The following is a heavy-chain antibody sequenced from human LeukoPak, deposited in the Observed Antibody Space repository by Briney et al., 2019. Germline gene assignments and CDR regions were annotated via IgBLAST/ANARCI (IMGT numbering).Heavy chain of an antibody. D-gene: IGHD3-10*01. V-gene: IGHV3-23*01. J-gene: IGHJ4*02. CDR2: ISGSGGST. Sequence: QPGGSLRLSCAASGFTFSSYAMSWVRQAPGKGLEWVSAISGSGGSTYYADSVKGRFTISRDNPKNTLYLQMNSLRAEDTAVYYCAKGWLGTNTHFDYWGQGTLVTVSS. CDR3: AKGWLGTNTHFDY. CDR1: GFTFSSYA.